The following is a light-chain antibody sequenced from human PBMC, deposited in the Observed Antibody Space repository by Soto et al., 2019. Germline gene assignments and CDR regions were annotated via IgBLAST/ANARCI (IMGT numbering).Light chain of an antibody. Sequence: QSVVTQEPSLTVSPGGTVTLTCGSNTGAVTSGHYPDWFQQKPGQAPRTLIYDTSRKHSWTPARFSGSLVGGKAALTLSGAQPEDEADYYCLLSYSGAEVFGGGTKVTVL. J-gene: IGLJ3*02. CDR3: LLSYSGAEV. V-gene: IGLV7-46*01. CDR2: DTS. CDR1: TGAVTSGHY.